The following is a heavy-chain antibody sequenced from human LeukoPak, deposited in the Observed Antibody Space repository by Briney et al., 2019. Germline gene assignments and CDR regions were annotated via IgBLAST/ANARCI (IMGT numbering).Heavy chain of an antibody. CDR1: GGSISRYY. D-gene: IGHD6-13*01. V-gene: IGHV4-59*01. J-gene: IGHJ3*02. Sequence: SETLSLTCTVSGGSISRYYWSWLRQSPGKELEWIGYIFYSGITNYNPSLKSRVTISVDMSKNQFSLKLTSVTAADTAVFYCARYDSTSLRDAFDIWGQGTMVTVSA. CDR3: ARYDSTSLRDAFDI. CDR2: IFYSGIT.